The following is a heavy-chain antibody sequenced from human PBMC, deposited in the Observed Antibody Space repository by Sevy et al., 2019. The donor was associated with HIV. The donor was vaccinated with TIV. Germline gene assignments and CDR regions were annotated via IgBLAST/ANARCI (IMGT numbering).Heavy chain of an antibody. CDR1: GFSFSNYG. J-gene: IGHJ6*02. CDR3: AKDWRWQRPIYGMNV. Sequence: GGSLRLSCAAPGFSFSNYGMHWVRQAPGKGLDWVAFISHDGTKKYYLDSVKGRFTISRDNSKNTVDLQMNSLSAEDAALYYCAKDWRWQRPIYGMNVWGQGTRVTVSS. D-gene: IGHD1-1*01. V-gene: IGHV3-30*18. CDR2: ISHDGTKK.